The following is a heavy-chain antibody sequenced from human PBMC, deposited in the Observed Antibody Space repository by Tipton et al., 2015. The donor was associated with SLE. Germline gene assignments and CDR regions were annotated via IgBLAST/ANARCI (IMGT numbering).Heavy chain of an antibody. CDR1: GFTFSSYG. CDR3: ARGSGTAAAAVDY. Sequence: SLRLSCAASGFTFSSYGMHWVRQAPGKGLEWVAVIWYDGSNKYYADSVKGRFTISRDNSKNTLYLQMNSLRAEDTAVYYCARGSGTAAAAVDYWGQGTLVTVSS. V-gene: IGHV3-33*01. D-gene: IGHD6-13*01. CDR2: IWYDGSNK. J-gene: IGHJ4*02.